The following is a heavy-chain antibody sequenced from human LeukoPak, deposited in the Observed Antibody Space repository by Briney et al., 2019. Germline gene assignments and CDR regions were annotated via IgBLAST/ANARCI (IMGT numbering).Heavy chain of an antibody. J-gene: IGHJ4*02. D-gene: IGHD6-13*01. CDR3: ARDLQQLPC. Sequence: GSLRLSCSASGFTFSSHWDSWVRQGSGKGLEWVANIKQDGSEKYYVDSVKGRFTISRDNAKNSLYLQMNSLRAEDTAVYYCARDLQQLPCWGQGTLVTVSS. CDR2: IKQDGSEK. CDR1: GFTFSSHW. V-gene: IGHV3-7*01.